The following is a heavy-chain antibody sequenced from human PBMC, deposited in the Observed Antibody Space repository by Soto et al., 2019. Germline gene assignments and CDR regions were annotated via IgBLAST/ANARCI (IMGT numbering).Heavy chain of an antibody. V-gene: IGHV1-3*01. Sequence: ASVKVSCKASGYTFTSYAMHWVRQAPGQRLEWMGWINAGDGNTKYSQKFQGRVTVTRDTSASTAYMELSSLRSEDTAVYYCASQSGSCSGGSCYTHRLGMDVWGQGTTVPVSS. CDR1: GYTFTSYA. CDR2: INAGDGNT. CDR3: ASQSGSCSGGSCYTHRLGMDV. J-gene: IGHJ6*02. D-gene: IGHD2-15*01.